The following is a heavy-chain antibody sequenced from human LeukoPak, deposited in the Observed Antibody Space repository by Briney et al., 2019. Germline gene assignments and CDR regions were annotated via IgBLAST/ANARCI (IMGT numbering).Heavy chain of an antibody. CDR2: ISYSRST. CDR3: ARDSRLYGSGSYYSFDY. J-gene: IGHJ4*02. Sequence: PSQTLSLTCTVSGGTIGSGDYYWSWIRQPPGKGLEWIGYISYSRSTYYNPSLKSRITISMDTSKNQFSLRLSSVTAADTAVYYCARDSRLYGSGSYYSFDYWGQGTLVTVSS. V-gene: IGHV4-30-4*01. D-gene: IGHD3-10*01. CDR1: GGTIGSGDYY.